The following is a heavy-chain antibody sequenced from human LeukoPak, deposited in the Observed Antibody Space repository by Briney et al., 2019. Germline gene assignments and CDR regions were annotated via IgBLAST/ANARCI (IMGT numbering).Heavy chain of an antibody. D-gene: IGHD5-18*01. CDR2: LKSKTDGGTT. CDR3: TTAGYNYGSFDY. CDR1: GFTFSNAW. Sequence: GGSLRLSCAASGFTFSNAWMSWVRQAPGKGLEWVGRLKSKTDGGTTDYGAPVKGRFTISRDDSKNTLYLQMNSLKTEDTAVYYCTTAGYNYGSFDYWGQGTLVTVSS. J-gene: IGHJ4*02. V-gene: IGHV3-15*01.